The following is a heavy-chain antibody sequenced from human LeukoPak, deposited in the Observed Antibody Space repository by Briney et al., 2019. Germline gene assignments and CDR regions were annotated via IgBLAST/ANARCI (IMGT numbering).Heavy chain of an antibody. V-gene: IGHV4-4*07. J-gene: IGHJ6*03. CDR3: ARDRAIPPSYYYYYYMDV. CDR2: IYTSGST. Sequence: SETLSLTCTVSGGSISSYYWSWIRQPAGKGLEWIGRIYTSGSTNYNPSLKRRVTMSVDTSKNQFSLKLSSVTAADTAVYYCARDRAIPPSYYYYYYMDVWGKGTTVTVSS. CDR1: GGSISSYY. D-gene: IGHD2-2*02.